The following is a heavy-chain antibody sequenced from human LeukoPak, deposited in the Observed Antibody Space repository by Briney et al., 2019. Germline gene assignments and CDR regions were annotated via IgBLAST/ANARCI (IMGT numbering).Heavy chain of an antibody. CDR3: EKEGQLVVPAGRPYYYYYGMDV. J-gene: IGHJ6*02. V-gene: IGHV3-9*01. Sequence: GGSLRLSCAASGFTFDDYAMHWVRQAPGKGLEWVSGISWNSGSIGYADSVKGRFTISRDNAKNSLYLQMNSLRAEDTALYYCEKEGQLVVPAGRPYYYYYGMDVWGQGTTVTVS. CDR2: ISWNSGSI. D-gene: IGHD2-2*01. CDR1: GFTFDDYA.